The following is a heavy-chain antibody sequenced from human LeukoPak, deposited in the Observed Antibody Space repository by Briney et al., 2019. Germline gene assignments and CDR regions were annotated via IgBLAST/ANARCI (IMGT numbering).Heavy chain of an antibody. Sequence: PGGSLRLSCAASGFTFSNAWMSWVRQAPGKGLEWVGRIKSKTDGGTTDYAAPVKGRFTISRDDSKNTLYLQMNSLKTEDTAVYYCTTPGAYCGGDCYLTEYYFDYWGQGTLVTVSS. CDR1: GFTFSNAW. D-gene: IGHD2-21*02. CDR2: IKSKTDGGTT. CDR3: TTPGAYCGGDCYLTEYYFDY. V-gene: IGHV3-15*01. J-gene: IGHJ4*02.